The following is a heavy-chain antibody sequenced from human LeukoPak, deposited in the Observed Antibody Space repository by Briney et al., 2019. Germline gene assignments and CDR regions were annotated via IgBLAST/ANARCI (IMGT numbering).Heavy chain of an antibody. V-gene: IGHV3-7*01. Sequence: PGGSLRLSFAASGFSFSTYWMSCVRQSPGKGLEWVANMKQDGNEKYYMDSVKGRFTISRDSAKNSLYLQMNSLRVEDTAINDCSRAVKVFGLAGGPFDPWGQGTLVTVSS. CDR2: MKQDGNEK. D-gene: IGHD3/OR15-3a*01. CDR1: GFSFSTYW. J-gene: IGHJ5*02. CDR3: SRAVKVFGLAGGPFDP.